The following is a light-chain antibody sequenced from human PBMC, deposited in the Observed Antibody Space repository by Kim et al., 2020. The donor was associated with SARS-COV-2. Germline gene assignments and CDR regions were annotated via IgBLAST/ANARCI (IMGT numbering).Light chain of an antibody. Sequence: QAVVTQEPSLTVSPGGTVTLTCASSTGAVISPYYPNWFQQKPGQAPKPLIYTTSNRHSWTPARFSGSLLGGKAALTLSGVQTEDEAEYYCLIHSGGAWVFGGGTRLTVL. CDR2: TTS. V-gene: IGLV7-43*01. CDR1: TGAVISPYY. CDR3: LIHSGGAWV. J-gene: IGLJ3*02.